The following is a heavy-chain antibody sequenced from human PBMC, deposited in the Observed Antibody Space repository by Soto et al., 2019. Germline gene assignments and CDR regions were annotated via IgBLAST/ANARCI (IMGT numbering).Heavy chain of an antibody. J-gene: IGHJ2*01. CDR3: ARPDFGDYWYFDL. V-gene: IGHV1-69*08. CDR2: IIPALGTA. D-gene: IGHD4-17*01. Sequence: QDQLVQSGAEVKKPGSSVKVSCKASGGTFSSHTFSWVRQAPGQGLEWMGRIIPALGTATYAQKFQSRVTTTADESATTVYMELNSLRSEDTAVYYCARPDFGDYWYFDLWGRGTLVTVSS. CDR1: GGTFSSHT.